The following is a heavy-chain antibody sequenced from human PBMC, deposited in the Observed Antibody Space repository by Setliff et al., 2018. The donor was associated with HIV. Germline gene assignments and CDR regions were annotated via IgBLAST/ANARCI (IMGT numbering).Heavy chain of an antibody. V-gene: IGHV4-59*01. Sequence: SETLSLTCTVSGGSISSYYWSWIRQPPGKGLEWIGYIYYSGSTNYNPSLKSRVTISVDTSMNQFSLKLSSVTAADTAVYYCARDRGWGFDYWGQGTLVTVSS. D-gene: IGHD3-16*01. CDR2: IYYSGST. CDR3: ARDRGWGFDY. CDR1: GGSISSYY. J-gene: IGHJ4*02.